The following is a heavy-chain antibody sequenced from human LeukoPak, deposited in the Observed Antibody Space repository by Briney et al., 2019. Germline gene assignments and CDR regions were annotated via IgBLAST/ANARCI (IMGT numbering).Heavy chain of an antibody. CDR1: GSTFSSYN. D-gene: IGHD6-6*01. J-gene: IGHJ6*02. CDR2: ITSTSTYI. Sequence: PGGSLRLSCTASGSTFSSYNMNWVRQAPGKGLEWVSTITSTSTYIAYADSVKGRFTISRDNADNSVYLQMNSLRADDTAVYYCAKERPHGMDVWGQGTSVTVSS. CDR3: AKERPHGMDV. V-gene: IGHV3-21*01.